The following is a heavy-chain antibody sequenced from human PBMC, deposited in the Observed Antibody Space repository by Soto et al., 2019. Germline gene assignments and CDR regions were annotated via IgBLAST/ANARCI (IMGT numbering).Heavy chain of an antibody. D-gene: IGHD3-3*01. CDR3: AREGAYFDSWSGYFGPGYFDK. CDR1: GGSITSGHC. V-gene: IGHV4-4*02. Sequence: QVQLQESGPGLVQPSETLSLTCAVSGGSITSGHCWSWVRQTPGKELEWIGEIYHGGTTDYNPSLKGRVTMSVDKSKNQFSLKLKSVTAADTAVYYCAREGAYFDSWSGYFGPGYFDKWGQGILVTVSS. J-gene: IGHJ4*02. CDR2: IYHGGTT.